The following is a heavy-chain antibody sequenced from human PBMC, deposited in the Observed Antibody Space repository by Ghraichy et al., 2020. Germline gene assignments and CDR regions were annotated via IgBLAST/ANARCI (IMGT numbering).Heavy chain of an antibody. V-gene: IGHV3-15*01. Sequence: GGSLRLSCAASVFTFSNAWMSWVRKAPGNGMEWVGRIKSKTDGGTTDYGAPLKGRFTISRDDSKNTLYLQMNSLKTEDTAVYYCTTEGYDIPAFDYWGQGTLVTVSS. D-gene: IGHD3-9*01. CDR3: TTEGYDIPAFDY. CDR2: IKSKTDGGTT. J-gene: IGHJ4*02. CDR1: VFTFSNAW.